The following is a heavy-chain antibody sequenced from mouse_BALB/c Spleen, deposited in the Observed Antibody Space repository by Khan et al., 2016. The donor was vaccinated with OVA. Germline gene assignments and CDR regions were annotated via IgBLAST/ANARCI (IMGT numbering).Heavy chain of an antibody. CDR3: TRDRIDY. Sequence: VQLQQSGAELAKPGASVKMSCKASGYTFTTYWMHWVKQRPGQGLEWIGYINPTSGYTDYNEKFKDRATLYVDKSSSTAYMQLSSLTSEDSAVYYCTRDRIDYWGQGTTLTVSS. J-gene: IGHJ2*01. CDR2: INPTSGYT. V-gene: IGHV1-7*01. CDR1: GYTFTTYW.